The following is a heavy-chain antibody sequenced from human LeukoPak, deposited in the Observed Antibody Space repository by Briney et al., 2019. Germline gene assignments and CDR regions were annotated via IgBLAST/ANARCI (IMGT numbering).Heavy chain of an antibody. D-gene: IGHD3-10*01. J-gene: IGHJ4*02. CDR1: GGSISSSSYY. V-gene: IGHV4-39*07. Sequence: SETLSLTCTVSGGSISSSSYYWGWIRQPPGKGLEWIGSIYYSGSTYYNPSLKSRVTISVDTSKNQFSLKLSSVTAADTAVYYCAREIPGRITMVRAVMDYWGQGTLVTVSS. CDR3: AREIPGRITMVRAVMDY. CDR2: IYYSGST.